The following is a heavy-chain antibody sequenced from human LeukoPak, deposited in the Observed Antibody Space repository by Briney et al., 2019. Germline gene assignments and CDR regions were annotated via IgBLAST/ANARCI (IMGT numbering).Heavy chain of an antibody. Sequence: SETLSLTCTVSGASITSYYWTWIRQPPGKGLEWIGYIYYSGSTNYNPSLKSRVTISVDTSKNQFSLKLSSVTAADTAVYYCARDGRAGSYYYYMDVWGKGTTVTVSS. J-gene: IGHJ6*03. D-gene: IGHD6-13*01. CDR3: ARDGRAGSYYYYMDV. CDR1: GASITSYY. V-gene: IGHV4-59*01. CDR2: IYYSGST.